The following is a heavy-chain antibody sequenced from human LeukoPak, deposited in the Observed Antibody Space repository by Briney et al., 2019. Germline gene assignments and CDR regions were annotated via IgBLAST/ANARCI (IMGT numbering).Heavy chain of an antibody. Sequence: GGSLRLSCAASGFTVSSNYMSWVRQAPGKGLEWVAVISYDGSNKYYADSVKGRFTISRDNSKNTLYLQMNSLRAEDTAVCYCAREGYYYDSSGYHYNFDYWGQGTLVTVSS. CDR2: ISYDGSNK. CDR1: GFTVSSNY. J-gene: IGHJ4*02. D-gene: IGHD3-22*01. CDR3: AREGYYYDSSGYHYNFDY. V-gene: IGHV3-30-3*01.